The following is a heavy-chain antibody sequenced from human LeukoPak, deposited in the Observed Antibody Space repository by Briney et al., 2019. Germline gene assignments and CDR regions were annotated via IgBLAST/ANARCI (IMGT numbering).Heavy chain of an antibody. CDR2: ISYDGSNK. Sequence: GGSLRLSCAASGFTFSSYGMHWVRQARGKGVEWVAFISYDGSNKYYADSVKGRFTISRDNSKNTLYLQMNSLRAEDTAVYYCAKEGYSSSWYEFFDYWGQGTLVTVSS. CDR1: GFTFSSYG. CDR3: AKEGYSSSWYEFFDY. D-gene: IGHD6-13*01. V-gene: IGHV3-30*18. J-gene: IGHJ4*02.